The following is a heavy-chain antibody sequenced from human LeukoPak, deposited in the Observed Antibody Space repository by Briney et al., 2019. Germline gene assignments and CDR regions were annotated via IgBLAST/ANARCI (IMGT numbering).Heavy chain of an antibody. V-gene: IGHV3-30*04. CDR1: GFTFSSYA. D-gene: IGHD3-10*01. CDR3: AKDGRPNYGSGSYGGTHFDY. J-gene: IGHJ4*02. Sequence: GGSLRLSCAASGFTFSSYAMHWVRQAPGKGLEWVAVISYDGSNKYYADSVKGRFTISRDNSKNTLYLQMNSLRAEDTAVYYCAKDGRPNYGSGSYGGTHFDYWGQGNLVTVSS. CDR2: ISYDGSNK.